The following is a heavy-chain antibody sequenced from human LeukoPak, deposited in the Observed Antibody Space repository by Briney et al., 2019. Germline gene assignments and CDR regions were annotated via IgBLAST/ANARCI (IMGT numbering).Heavy chain of an antibody. Sequence: GGSLRLSCAASGFTFSSYSMNWVRQAPGKGLEWVSSISSSGSHIYYADSVKGRITISRDNAKNSVYLQMNSLRAEDTAVYYCAKDSLRERIVGSTTRGVNDYWGQGTLVTVSS. J-gene: IGHJ4*02. CDR3: AKDSLRERIVGSTTRGVNDY. V-gene: IGHV3-21*01. D-gene: IGHD1-26*01. CDR2: ISSSGSHI. CDR1: GFTFSSYS.